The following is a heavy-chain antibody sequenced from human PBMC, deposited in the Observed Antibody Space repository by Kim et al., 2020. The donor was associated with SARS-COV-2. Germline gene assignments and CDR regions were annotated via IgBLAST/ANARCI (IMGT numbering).Heavy chain of an antibody. CDR2: TS. CDR3: TRLSSYYFDK. V-gene: IGHV3-49*02. D-gene: IGHD6-6*01. J-gene: IGHJ4*02. Sequence: TSEYAASVEGRFTISRDDSNSVAYLQMSSLKPEDTAVYYCTRLSSYYFDKWGQGTLVTVSS.